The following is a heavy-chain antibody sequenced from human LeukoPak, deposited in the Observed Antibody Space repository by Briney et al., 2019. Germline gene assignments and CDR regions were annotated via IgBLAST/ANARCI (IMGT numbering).Heavy chain of an antibody. Sequence: GASVKVSCKAPGYTFTGYYVHWVRQAPGQDLEWMGWINPNSGGTNYAQRFQGRVTMTRDTSISTAYMELYSLRSDDTAVYYCARISSGSYYYAMDVWGQGTTVTVSS. CDR3: ARISSGSYYYAMDV. CDR2: INPNSGGT. V-gene: IGHV1-2*02. J-gene: IGHJ6*02. D-gene: IGHD6-19*01. CDR1: GYTFTGYY.